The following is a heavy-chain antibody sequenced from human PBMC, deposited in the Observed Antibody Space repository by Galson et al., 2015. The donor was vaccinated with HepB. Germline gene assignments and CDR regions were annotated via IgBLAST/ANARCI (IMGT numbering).Heavy chain of an antibody. Sequence: LRLSCAASGFTFSNAWMSWVRQAPGKGLEWVGRIKSKTDGGTTDYAAPVKGRFTITRDDSKKTLFLQVNSLKTEDTAVYYCSLLNSGLFGDAFDIWGQGTLVTVSS. V-gene: IGHV3-15*01. CDR1: GFTFSNAW. D-gene: IGHD5-12*01. CDR3: SLLNSGLFGDAFDI. J-gene: IGHJ3*02. CDR2: IKSKTDGGTT.